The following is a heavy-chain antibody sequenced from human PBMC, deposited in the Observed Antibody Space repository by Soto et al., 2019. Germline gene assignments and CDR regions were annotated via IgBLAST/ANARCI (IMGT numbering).Heavy chain of an antibody. V-gene: IGHV3-33*01. CDR3: ARNGGGYSYGSPYYYYYGMDV. Sequence: GGSLRLSCAASGFTFSSYGMYWVRQAPGKGLEWVAVIWYDGSNKYYADSVKGRFTISRDNSKNTLYLQMNSLRAEDTAVYYCARNGGGYSYGSPYYYYYGMDVWGQGTTVTVSS. J-gene: IGHJ6*02. CDR2: IWYDGSNK. CDR1: GFTFSSYG. D-gene: IGHD5-18*01.